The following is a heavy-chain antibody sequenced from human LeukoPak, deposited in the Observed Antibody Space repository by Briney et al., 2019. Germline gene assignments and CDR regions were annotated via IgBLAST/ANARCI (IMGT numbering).Heavy chain of an antibody. V-gene: IGHV4-34*01. CDR3: ARTRYQLLRPSDY. D-gene: IGHD2-2*01. J-gene: IGHJ4*02. Sequence: SETLSLTCAVYGGSFSGYYWSWIRQPPGKGLEWIGEINHSGSTNYNPSLKSRVTISVDTSKNQFSLKLSSVTAADTAVYYCARTRYQLLRPSDYWGQETLVTVSS. CDR1: GGSFSGYY. CDR2: INHSGST.